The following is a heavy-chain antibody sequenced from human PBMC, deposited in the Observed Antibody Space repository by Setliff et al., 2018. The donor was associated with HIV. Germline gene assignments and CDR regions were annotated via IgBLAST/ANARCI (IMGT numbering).Heavy chain of an antibody. D-gene: IGHD3-3*02. CDR1: GYVFSDYW. CDR3: ARLGGSFGIPHFDF. Sequence: RGESLKISCEVSGYVFSDYWIAWVRQTPGKGLEWMGLVYPADSNTIYSPSFQPQVTISADKSFSTAFLQWSDVKASDSGIYFCARLGGSFGIPHFDFWGQGTPVTVPQ. CDR2: VYPADSNT. V-gene: IGHV5-51*01. J-gene: IGHJ4*02.